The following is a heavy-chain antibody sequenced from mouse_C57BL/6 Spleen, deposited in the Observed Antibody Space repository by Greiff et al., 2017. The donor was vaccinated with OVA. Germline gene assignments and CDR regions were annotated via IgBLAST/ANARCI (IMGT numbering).Heavy chain of an antibody. D-gene: IGHD1-1*01. Sequence: VQLQQPGAELVMPGASVKLSCKASGYTFTSYWMHWVKQRPGQGLEWIGEIDPSDSYTNYNQKFKGKSTLTVDKSSSTAYMQLSSLTSEDSAVYYCAKGDYYGSSYPYYFDDWGQGTTLTVSS. CDR3: AKGDYYGSSYPYYFDD. CDR1: GYTFTSYW. CDR2: IDPSDSYT. J-gene: IGHJ2*01. V-gene: IGHV1-69*01.